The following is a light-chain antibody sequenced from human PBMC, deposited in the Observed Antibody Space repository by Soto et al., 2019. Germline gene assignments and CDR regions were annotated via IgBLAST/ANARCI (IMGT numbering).Light chain of an antibody. V-gene: IGLV2-11*01. CDR3: CSYAGSYTWL. J-gene: IGLJ1*01. CDR1: SSDVGGYNY. CDR2: DVS. Sequence: QSALTQPRSVSGSPGQSVTISCTGTSSDVGGYNYVSWYQQHPGKAPKLMIYDVSKRPSGVPDRFSGSKSGNTASLTISGLQAEDEADYSCCSYAGSYTWLFGTGTKLTVL.